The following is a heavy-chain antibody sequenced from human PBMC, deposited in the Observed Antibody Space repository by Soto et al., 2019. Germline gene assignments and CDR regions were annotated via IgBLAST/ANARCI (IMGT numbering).Heavy chain of an antibody. CDR3: ARGAGGNFYFDY. D-gene: IGHD2-21*02. Sequence: SETLSLTCTVSGGSINRGGYYWTWIRQHPGKGLEWIGSVYYSGSTNYNPSLKSRLTISVDTSKNQFSLRLSSVSAANTAVYYCARGAGGNFYFDYWGQGTLVTVSS. CDR1: GGSINRGGYY. V-gene: IGHV4-31*03. CDR2: VYYSGST. J-gene: IGHJ4*02.